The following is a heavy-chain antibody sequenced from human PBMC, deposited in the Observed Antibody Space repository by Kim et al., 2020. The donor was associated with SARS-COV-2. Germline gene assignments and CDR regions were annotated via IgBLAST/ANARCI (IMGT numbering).Heavy chain of an antibody. V-gene: IGHV3-11*01. Sequence: GGSLRLSCAASGFTFSDYYMSWIRQAPGKGLEWVSYISSSGSTIYYADSVKGRFTISRDNAKSSLYLQMNSLRAEDTAVYYCARGHCGGDCYHLADYWGQGTLVTVSS. CDR1: GFTFSDYY. D-gene: IGHD2-21*02. J-gene: IGHJ4*02. CDR3: ARGHCGGDCYHLADY. CDR2: ISSSGSTI.